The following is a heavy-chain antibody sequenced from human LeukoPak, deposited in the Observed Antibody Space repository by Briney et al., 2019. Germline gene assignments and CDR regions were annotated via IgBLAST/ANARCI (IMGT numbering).Heavy chain of an antibody. Sequence: SQTLSLTCAISGDSVSSNSAAWNWIRQSPSRGLEWLGRTYYRSKWYNDYAVSVKSRITINPDTSKNQFSLQLNSVTPEDTAVYYCAGGSGSYYDSSGYYNYYYGMDVWGQGTTVTVSS. CDR2: TYYRSKWYN. CDR3: AGGSGSYYDSSGYYNYYYGMDV. D-gene: IGHD3-22*01. V-gene: IGHV6-1*01. CDR1: GDSVSSNSAA. J-gene: IGHJ6*02.